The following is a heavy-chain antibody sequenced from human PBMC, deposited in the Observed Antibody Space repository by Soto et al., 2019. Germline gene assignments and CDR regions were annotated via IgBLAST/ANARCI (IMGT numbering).Heavy chain of an antibody. J-gene: IGHJ5*02. V-gene: IGHV1-69*02. D-gene: IGHD2-21*02. CDR3: ARASGGNSVGSDRFDP. Sequence: QVQLVQSGAEVKKPGSSVKVSCKASGGTFSSYTISWVRQAPGQGLEWMGRIIPILGIANYAQKFQGRVTITADKSTSTAYMELSSLRSEDTAVYYCARASGGNSVGSDRFDPWGQGTLVTVSS. CDR1: GGTFSSYT. CDR2: IIPILGIA.